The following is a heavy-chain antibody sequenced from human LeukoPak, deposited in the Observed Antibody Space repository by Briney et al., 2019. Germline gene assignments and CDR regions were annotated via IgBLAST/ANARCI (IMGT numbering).Heavy chain of an antibody. J-gene: IGHJ6*03. D-gene: IGHD6-13*01. V-gene: IGHV3-9*01. Sequence: GGSVRLSCATSGCTFDDYAMPWVRQAACKGLDWVSCITWNSGSIGYADSVNGRFTISRDNAKNSLYLQMTSLRAEDTAFYYCAKDIASSVHYYMDVWGKGTTVTVSS. CDR2: ITWNSGSI. CDR3: AKDIASSVHYYMDV. CDR1: GCTFDDYA.